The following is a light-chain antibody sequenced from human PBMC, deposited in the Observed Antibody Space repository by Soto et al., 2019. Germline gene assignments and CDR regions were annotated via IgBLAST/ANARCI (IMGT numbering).Light chain of an antibody. Sequence: QSGLTQPPAGAGTPGQGVTIYYSGSSSNIGSLYVYWYYQLPGAAPKLLIYRNDQRPSGVPDRFSGSKSGTSASLAISGLRSEDEADYFCAAWDGSLNAYVFGSGTKVTV. V-gene: IGLV1-47*01. CDR1: SSNIGSLY. J-gene: IGLJ1*01. CDR3: AAWDGSLNAYV. CDR2: RND.